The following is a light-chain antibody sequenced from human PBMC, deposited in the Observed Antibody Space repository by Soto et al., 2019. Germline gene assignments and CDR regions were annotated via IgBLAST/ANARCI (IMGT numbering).Light chain of an antibody. J-gene: IGKJ5*01. V-gene: IGKV1-39*01. CDR1: QTVSRF. CDR3: QQYNNWPRT. CDR2: GAS. Sequence: DIQMTQSPSSLSASVGDRVTITCRASQTVSRFLNWYQHKPGKAPKLLIYGASSLQSGVPSRFNGSGSGTDFTLTISSLQSEDFAVYYCQQYNNWPRTFGQGTRLEIK.